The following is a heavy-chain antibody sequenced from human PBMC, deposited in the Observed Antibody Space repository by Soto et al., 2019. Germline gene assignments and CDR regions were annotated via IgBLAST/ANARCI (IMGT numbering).Heavy chain of an antibody. CDR2: IYWDDDK. V-gene: IGHV2-5*02. CDR1: GFSLTTRGVG. D-gene: IGHD3-16*01. J-gene: IGHJ5*02. CDR3: ALIPNYYQYDWFDP. Sequence: QITLKESGPTLVKPTQTLTLTCTFSGFSLTTRGVGVGWIRQPPGKPLECLALIYWDDDKRYSPSLQSRLSITKDTSKIQVVLTMTNVDPVDTATYYCALIPNYYQYDWFDPWGQGTLVSVSS.